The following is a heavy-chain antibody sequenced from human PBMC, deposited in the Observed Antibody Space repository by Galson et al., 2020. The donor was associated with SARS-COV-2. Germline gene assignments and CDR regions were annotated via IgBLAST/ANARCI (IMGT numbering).Heavy chain of an antibody. CDR1: GESVSSDSAA. CDR3: ARGFGYGSGSDAFDI. V-gene: IGHV6-1*01. D-gene: IGHD3-10*01. Sequence: SQTLSLTCGISGESVSSDSAAWTWIRQSPSRGLEWLGRTYYRSKWYSDYAKSVRGRIIINPDTPRNQFSLQLNSVTPEDSAVYYCARGFGYGSGSDAFDIWGQGTVVTISS. J-gene: IGHJ3*02. CDR2: TYYRSKWYS.